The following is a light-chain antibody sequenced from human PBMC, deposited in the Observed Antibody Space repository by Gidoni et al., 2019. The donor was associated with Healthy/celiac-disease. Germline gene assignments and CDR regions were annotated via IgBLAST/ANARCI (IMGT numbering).Light chain of an antibody. Sequence: DIQMTQSPSTLSASVGDRVTITCRASQSIRSWLAWYQQKPGKAPKLLIYKASSLESGVPSRFSGSGSGTEFTLTISSLQPDDFATYYFQQYNSYPITFGQGTRLEIK. CDR2: KAS. J-gene: IGKJ5*01. CDR1: QSIRSW. CDR3: QQYNSYPIT. V-gene: IGKV1-5*03.